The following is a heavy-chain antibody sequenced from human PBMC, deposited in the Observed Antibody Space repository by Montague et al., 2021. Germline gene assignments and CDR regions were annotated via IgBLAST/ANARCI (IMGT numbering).Heavy chain of an antibody. V-gene: IGHV3-33*01. J-gene: IGHJ4*02. CDR1: GFSFSVYG. CDR2: VGHDGNYE. Sequence: SLRLSCAASGFSFSVYGMHWVRQAPGKGLEWVAAVGHDGNYEKYADSVRGRFIVSRDNSRTTLYLQLNSLRAEDTAVYYCARDLRVGTYFDYLGQGTLVTVSS. D-gene: IGHD1-26*01. CDR3: ARDLRVGTYFDY.